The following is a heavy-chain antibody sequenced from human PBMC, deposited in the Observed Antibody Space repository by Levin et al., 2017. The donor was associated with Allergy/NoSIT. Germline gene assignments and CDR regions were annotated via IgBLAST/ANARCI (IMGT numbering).Heavy chain of an antibody. CDR2: ISYDGSNK. CDR3: ARGPPRPLYSSGWSRLSTPFDY. Sequence: GGSLRLSCAASGFTFSSYAMHWVRQAPGKGLEWVAGISYDGSNKYYADSVKGRFTISRDNSKNTLYLQMNSLRAEDTAVYYCARGPPRPLYSSGWSRLSTPFDYWGQGTLVTVSS. D-gene: IGHD6-19*01. V-gene: IGHV3-30-3*01. CDR1: GFTFSSYA. J-gene: IGHJ4*02.